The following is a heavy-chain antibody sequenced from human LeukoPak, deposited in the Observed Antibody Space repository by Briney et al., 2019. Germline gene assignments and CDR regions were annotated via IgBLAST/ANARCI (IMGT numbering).Heavy chain of an antibody. CDR2: IYYSGTT. CDR3: ARRFGSGDYFDY. D-gene: IGHD3-3*01. Sequence: SETLSLTCTVSGVSLSSYYWSWLRQPPGKGLEWVGYIYYSGTTNNNPSLKSRVTISIDTSKKQFSLKLSSVTAADTAIYYCARRFGSGDYFDYWGQGTLVTVSS. V-gene: IGHV4-59*01. J-gene: IGHJ4*02. CDR1: GVSLSSYY.